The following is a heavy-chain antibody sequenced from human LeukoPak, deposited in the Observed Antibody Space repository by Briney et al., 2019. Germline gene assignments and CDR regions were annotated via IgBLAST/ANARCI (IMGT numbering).Heavy chain of an antibody. Sequence: ASVKVSCRASGYTFTTHDINWVRQATGQGLEWMGWMSPNSGDTGYAQKFQGRVTMTSDSSISTAFMELSGLRSEDTAIYYCVRTPPNWGFDYWGQGTLVTVSS. V-gene: IGHV1-8*01. J-gene: IGHJ4*02. CDR3: VRTPPNWGFDY. CDR2: MSPNSGDT. CDR1: GYTFTTHD. D-gene: IGHD7-27*01.